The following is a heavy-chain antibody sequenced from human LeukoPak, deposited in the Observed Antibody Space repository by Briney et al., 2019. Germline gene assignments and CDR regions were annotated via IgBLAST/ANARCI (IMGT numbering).Heavy chain of an antibody. CDR3: AFKGSTEYDYVWGSYGTPFDY. J-gene: IGHJ4*02. Sequence: ASVKVSCKASGGTFSSYAISWVRQAPGQGLEWMGRIIPIFGTANYAQKFQGRVTITTDESTSTAYMELSSLRSEDTAEYYCAFKGSTEYDYVWGSYGTPFDYWGQGTLVTVSS. V-gene: IGHV1-69*05. D-gene: IGHD3-16*01. CDR2: IIPIFGTA. CDR1: GGTFSSYA.